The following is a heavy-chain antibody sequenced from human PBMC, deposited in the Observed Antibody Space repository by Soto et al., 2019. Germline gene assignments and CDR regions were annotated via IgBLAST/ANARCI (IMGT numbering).Heavy chain of an antibody. CDR2: ISGGRGGT. Sequence: EVQLLESGGGLVQPGGSPRLSCAASGLTFSNYAMSWVRQAPGKGLEWVSTISGGRGGTYYADSVKGRFTISRDNSKNTLYLQMNSLRAEDTAVYYCASRNYYDSRGYYYLYYFDYWGQGTLVTVSS. J-gene: IGHJ4*02. CDR3: ASRNYYDSRGYYYLYYFDY. D-gene: IGHD3-22*01. CDR1: GLTFSNYA. V-gene: IGHV3-23*01.